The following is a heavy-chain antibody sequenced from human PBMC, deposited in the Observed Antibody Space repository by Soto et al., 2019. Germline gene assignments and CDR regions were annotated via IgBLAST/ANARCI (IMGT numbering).Heavy chain of an antibody. D-gene: IGHD5-12*01. V-gene: IGHV1-24*01. CDR2: FDPEDGET. CDR1: GYTLTELS. CDR3: ATVALMWIVATSRFHYFDY. Sequence: ASVKVSCKVSGYTLTELSMHWVRQAPGKGLEWMGGFDPEDGETIYAQKFQGRVTMTEDTSTDTAYMELSSLRSEDTAVYYCATVALMWIVATSRFHYFDYWGQGTLVTVSS. J-gene: IGHJ4*02.